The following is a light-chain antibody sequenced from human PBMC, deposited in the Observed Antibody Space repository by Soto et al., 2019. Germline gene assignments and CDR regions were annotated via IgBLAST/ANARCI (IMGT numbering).Light chain of an antibody. V-gene: IGKV3-20*01. CDR2: DAS. CDR1: QRVSSNY. CDR3: QQYSSSRT. Sequence: EIVLTQSPGTLSLSPGERATLSCRAGQRVSSNYLAWYQQKPGQVPRLLIYDASRRATGIPDRFSGSGSGTDFTLTISRLEPKDSAVYYCQQYSSSRTFGQGTKVDIK. J-gene: IGKJ1*01.